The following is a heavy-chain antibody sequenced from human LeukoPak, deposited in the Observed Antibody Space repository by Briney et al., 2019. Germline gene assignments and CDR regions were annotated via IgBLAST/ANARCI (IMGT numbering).Heavy chain of an antibody. CDR3: AKDRYDYVWGSYDEYYFDY. D-gene: IGHD3-16*01. CDR1: GFTFSSYA. V-gene: IGHV3-23*01. CDR2: ISGDGGST. J-gene: IGHJ4*02. Sequence: GGSLRLSCAASGFTFSSYAMSWVRQAPGKGLEWVSGISGDGGSTYYADSVKGWFTISRDNSKNTLYLQMNSLRAEDTAVYYCAKDRYDYVWGSYDEYYFDYWGQGTLVTVSS.